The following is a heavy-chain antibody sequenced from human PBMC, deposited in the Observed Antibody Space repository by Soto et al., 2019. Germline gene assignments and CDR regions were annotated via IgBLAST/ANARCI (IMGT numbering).Heavy chain of an antibody. Sequence: QVHLVQSGAEVKKPGASVKVSCQGSGYAFTTYGITWVRQAPGQGLEWMGWISAHNGNTNYAQKPQGRVTVTRDTSTSTAYMELRSLRYDDTAVYYCARGRYGEYWGKGALVTVSP. CDR3: ARGRYGEY. CDR1: GYAFTTYG. J-gene: IGHJ4*02. V-gene: IGHV1-18*01. CDR2: ISAHNGNT. D-gene: IGHD3-10*01.